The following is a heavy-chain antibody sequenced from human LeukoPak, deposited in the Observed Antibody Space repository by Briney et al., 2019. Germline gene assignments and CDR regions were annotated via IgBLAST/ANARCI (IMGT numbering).Heavy chain of an antibody. CDR1: GFTFSSYS. J-gene: IGHJ6*02. CDR2: ISSSSSYI. D-gene: IGHD6-19*01. V-gene: IGHV3-21*01. Sequence: GGSLRLSCAASGFTFSSYSMNWVRQAPGKGLEWVSSISSSSSYIYYADSVKGRFTISRDNAKNSLYLQMNSLRAEDTAVYYCARFSYRSGWYGLYGMEVWGQGTTVTVSS. CDR3: ARFSYRSGWYGLYGMEV.